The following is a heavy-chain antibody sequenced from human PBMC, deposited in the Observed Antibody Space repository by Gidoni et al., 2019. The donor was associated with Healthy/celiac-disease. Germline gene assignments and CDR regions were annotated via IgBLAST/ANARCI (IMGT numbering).Heavy chain of an antibody. Sequence: QVQLVESGGGVVQHGRSLRLSCAASGFTFSSYAMHWVRQAPGKGLEWVAVISYDGSNKYYADSVKGRFTISRDNSKNTLYLQMNSLRAEDTAVYYCARDLGGDYVGFQHWGQGTLVTVSS. CDR1: GFTFSSYA. J-gene: IGHJ1*01. V-gene: IGHV3-30-3*01. CDR2: ISYDGSNK. D-gene: IGHD4-17*01. CDR3: ARDLGGDYVGFQH.